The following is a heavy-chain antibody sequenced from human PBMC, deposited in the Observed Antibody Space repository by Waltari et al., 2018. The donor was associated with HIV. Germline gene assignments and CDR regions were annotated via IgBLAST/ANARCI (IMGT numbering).Heavy chain of an antibody. CDR1: GFTFSSYA. J-gene: IGHJ4*02. Sequence: QVQLVESGGGVVQPGRYLRLSCAASGFTFSSYAMHWVRQAPGKGVEWVAVISYYGDNKYYADSVKGRFTISRDNSKNTLYLQMNSLRAEDTAVYYCAKGASGWSPGYWGQGTLVTVSS. D-gene: IGHD6-19*01. CDR2: ISYYGDNK. CDR3: AKGASGWSPGY. V-gene: IGHV3-30*18.